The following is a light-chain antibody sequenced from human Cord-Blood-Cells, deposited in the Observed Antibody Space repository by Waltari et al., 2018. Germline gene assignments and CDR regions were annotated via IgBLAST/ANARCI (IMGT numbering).Light chain of an antibody. CDR2: DVS. J-gene: IGLJ3*02. V-gene: IGLV2-14*01. CDR1: SSDVGGYNY. CDR3: SSYTSSSTLDWV. Sequence: QSALTQPASVSGSPGQSITISCTGTSSDVGGYNYVSWYQQHPGKAPKRMIYDVSNRPSGFSNRFSGSKSGNTASLTISGLQAEDEADYYCSSYTSSSTLDWVFGGGTKLTVL.